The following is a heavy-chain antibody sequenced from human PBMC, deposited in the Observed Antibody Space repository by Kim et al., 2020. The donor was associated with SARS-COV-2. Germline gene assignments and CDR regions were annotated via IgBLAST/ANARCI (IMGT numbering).Heavy chain of an antibody. CDR2: IYYSGST. D-gene: IGHD5-18*01. Sequence: SETLSLTCTVSGGSISSGGYYWSWIRQHPGKGLEWIGYIYYSGSTYYNPSLKSRVTISVDTSKNQFSLKLSSVTAADTAVYYCARGSPYSYGYFSWFDPWGQGTLVTVSS. CDR3: ARGSPYSYGYFSWFDP. CDR1: GGSISSGGYY. J-gene: IGHJ5*02. V-gene: IGHV4-31*03.